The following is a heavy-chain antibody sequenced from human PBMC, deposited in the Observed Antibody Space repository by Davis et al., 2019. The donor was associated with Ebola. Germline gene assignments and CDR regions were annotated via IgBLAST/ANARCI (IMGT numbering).Heavy chain of an antibody. Sequence: AASVKVSCKASGYTFTGYYMHWVRQAPGQGLEWMGRINPNRGGTNYAQKFQGRVTMTRDTSISTAYMELSRLRSDDTAVYYCARGGIAAPQGHYYYGMDVWGQGTTVTVSS. CDR1: GYTFTGYY. CDR3: ARGGIAAPQGHYYYGMDV. J-gene: IGHJ6*02. D-gene: IGHD6-6*01. CDR2: INPNRGGT. V-gene: IGHV1-2*06.